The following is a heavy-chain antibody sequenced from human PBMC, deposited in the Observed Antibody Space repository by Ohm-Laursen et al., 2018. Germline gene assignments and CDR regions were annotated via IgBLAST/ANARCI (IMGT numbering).Heavy chain of an antibody. CDR3: AKYRSGTGESSFDY. CDR2: ISTGGDIT. D-gene: IGHD7-27*01. J-gene: IGHJ4*02. CDR1: GFSFSSFT. V-gene: IGHV3-23*01. Sequence: GSLRLSCTASGFSFSSFTMNWVRQAPGKGLEWVSSISTGGDITYYADSVKGRFTISRDNSKNTLYLQLSSVRAEDTAVYYCAKYRSGTGESSFDYWGQGTLVTVSS.